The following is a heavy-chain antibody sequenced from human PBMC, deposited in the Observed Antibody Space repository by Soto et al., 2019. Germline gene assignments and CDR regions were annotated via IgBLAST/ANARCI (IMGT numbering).Heavy chain of an antibody. Sequence: QITLKESGPTLVKPTQTLTLTCTFSGFSLSTSGVGVGWIRQPPGKALEWLALIYWDDDKRYSPSLKSRLTITKDTSKTQVVLTMTNMDPVDTATYYCAHRQRGSYYDYVWGSYRYTGGWFDPWGQGTLVTVSS. CDR1: GFSLSTSGVG. D-gene: IGHD3-16*02. CDR2: IYWDDDK. CDR3: AHRQRGSYYDYVWGSYRYTGGWFDP. V-gene: IGHV2-5*02. J-gene: IGHJ5*02.